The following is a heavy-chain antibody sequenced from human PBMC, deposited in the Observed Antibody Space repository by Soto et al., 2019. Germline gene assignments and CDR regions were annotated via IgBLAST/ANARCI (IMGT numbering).Heavy chain of an antibody. CDR2: ISGTGGST. D-gene: IGHD2-8*01. J-gene: IGHJ5*02. CDR3: AKEMTNGYYWFDH. CDR1: GFTFTSYA. Sequence: PGGSLRLSCAASGFTFTSYAMSWVRQAPGKGLEWVSTISGTGGSTYYPDSVKGRFTISRDNSKNTVYLQMNSLRAEDAAVYYCAKEMTNGYYWFDHWGQGTLVTVSS. V-gene: IGHV3-23*01.